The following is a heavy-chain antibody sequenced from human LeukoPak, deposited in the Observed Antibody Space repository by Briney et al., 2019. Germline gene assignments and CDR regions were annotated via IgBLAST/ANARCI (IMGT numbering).Heavy chain of an antibody. V-gene: IGHV3-21*01. D-gene: IGHD6-19*01. J-gene: IGHJ4*02. Sequence: GGSLRLSCAASGFTFSSYSMNWVRQAPGKGLEWVSSISSSSSYIYYADSVKGRFTISRDNAKNSLCLQMNSLRAEDTAVYYCARDHVAGTGRFDYWGQGTLVTVSS. CDR2: ISSSSSYI. CDR1: GFTFSSYS. CDR3: ARDHVAGTGRFDY.